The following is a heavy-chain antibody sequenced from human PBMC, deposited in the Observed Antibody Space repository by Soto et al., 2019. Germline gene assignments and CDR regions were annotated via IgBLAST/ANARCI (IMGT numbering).Heavy chain of an antibody. Sequence: SVKVSCKASGFTFTSSAMQWVRQARGQRLEWIPWIVVGSGNTNYAQKFHERVTITRDMSTSTAYMELSSLRSEDTAVYYCAAGAGTNLGIDAFDIWGQGTIVTVSS. V-gene: IGHV1-58*02. CDR3: AAGAGTNLGIDAFDI. D-gene: IGHD1-7*01. CDR1: GFTFTSSA. J-gene: IGHJ3*02. CDR2: IVVGSGNT.